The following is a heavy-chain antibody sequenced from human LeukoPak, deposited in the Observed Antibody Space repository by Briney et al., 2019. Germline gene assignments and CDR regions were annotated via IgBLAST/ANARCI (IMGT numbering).Heavy chain of an antibody. CDR2: INHSGST. CDR1: GGSFSGYY. V-gene: IGHV4-34*01. D-gene: IGHD6-19*01. CDR3: ARALGVWGIAVAGTWRVSGPFDY. Sequence: SETLSLTCAVYGGSFSGYYWSWIRQPPGKGLEWIGEINHSGSTNYNPSLKSRVTISVDTSKNQFSLKLSSVTAADTAVYYCARALGVWGIAVAGTWRVSGPFDYWGQGTLVTVSS. J-gene: IGHJ4*02.